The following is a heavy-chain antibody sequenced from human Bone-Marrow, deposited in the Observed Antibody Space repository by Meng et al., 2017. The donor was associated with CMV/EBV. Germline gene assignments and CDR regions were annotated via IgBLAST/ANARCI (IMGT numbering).Heavy chain of an antibody. V-gene: IGHV3-30-3*01. J-gene: IGHJ4*02. D-gene: IGHD5-12*01. CDR3: SRAAWGGYDPFYY. CDR2: ISYDGSNK. CDR1: GFTFSSYA. Sequence: GESLKISCAASGFTFSSYAMHWVRQAPGKGLEWVAVISYDGSNKYYADSVKGRFTISRDNSKNTLYLQMNSLRAEDTAVYYCSRAAWGGYDPFYYWGQGTLVTVSS.